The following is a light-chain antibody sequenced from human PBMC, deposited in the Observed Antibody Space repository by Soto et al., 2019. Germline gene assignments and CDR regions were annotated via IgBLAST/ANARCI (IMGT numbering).Light chain of an antibody. CDR3: QQRSSWPIT. V-gene: IGKV3-11*01. J-gene: IGKJ5*01. CDR1: QSVSSY. Sequence: EIVLTHSPATLSLSPCEGATLSCRACQSVSSYLAWYQQKPGQAPRVLIYDASNRATGIPARFSGSGSGTDFTLTISSLEPEDFAVYYCQQRSSWPITFGQGTRLEIK. CDR2: DAS.